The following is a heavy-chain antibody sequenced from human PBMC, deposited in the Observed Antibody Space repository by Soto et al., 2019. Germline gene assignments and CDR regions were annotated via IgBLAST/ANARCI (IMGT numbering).Heavy chain of an antibody. CDR3: AIDSVAGKGVWDWFDP. V-gene: IGHV3-23*01. CDR1: GFTFSIYG. J-gene: IGHJ5*02. Sequence: EVQLLESGGGLAQPGGSLRLSCVASGFTFSIYGMNWVRQAPGKGLEWLSSLGGSDTYYADSVKGRFTISRDDSKSTVYLQMDSVRADDTAVYYCAIDSVAGKGVWDWFDPWGQGTLVTVSS. D-gene: IGHD6-19*01. CDR2: LGGSDT.